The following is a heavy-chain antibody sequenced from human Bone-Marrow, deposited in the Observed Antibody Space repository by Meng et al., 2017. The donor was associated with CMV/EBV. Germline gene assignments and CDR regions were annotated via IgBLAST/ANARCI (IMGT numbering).Heavy chain of an antibody. CDR1: GFTFSSYA. CDR3: ARDLSRDRYSSRWQVGAFDI. Sequence: GGSLRLSCAASGFTFSSYAMSWVRQAPGKGLEWVSAISGSGGSTYYADSVKGRFTISRDNSKNTLYLQMNSLRAEDTAVYYCARDLSRDRYSSRWQVGAFDIWGPGAMVTVSS. CDR2: ISGSGGST. J-gene: IGHJ3*02. V-gene: IGHV3-23*01. D-gene: IGHD6-13*01.